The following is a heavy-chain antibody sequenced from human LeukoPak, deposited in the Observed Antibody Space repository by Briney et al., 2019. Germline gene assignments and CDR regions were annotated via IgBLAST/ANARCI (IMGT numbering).Heavy chain of an antibody. J-gene: IGHJ4*02. Sequence: GGSLRLSCAASGFTFSSYWMHWVRQAPGKGLVWVSRINSDGSSTSYADSVKGRFTISRDNAKNTLYLQMNSLRAEDTAVYYCANLPESNGLFFDYWGQGTLVTVSS. CDR3: ANLPESNGLFFDY. CDR2: INSDGSST. V-gene: IGHV3-74*01. D-gene: IGHD3-22*01. CDR1: GFTFSSYW.